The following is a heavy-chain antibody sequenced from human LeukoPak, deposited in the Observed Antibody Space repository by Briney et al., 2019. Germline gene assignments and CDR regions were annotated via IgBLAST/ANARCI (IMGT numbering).Heavy chain of an antibody. Sequence: ASVKVSCKASGYTFTGYYMHWVRQAPGQGLEWMGWINPNSGGTNYAQKFQGRVTMTRDTSISTAYMELSRLRSEDTAVYYCARFAVHRRLAVNGQFGLDYWGQGSLVIVSS. CDR2: INPNSGGT. J-gene: IGHJ4*02. CDR3: ARFAVHRRLAVNGQFGLDY. V-gene: IGHV1-2*02. CDR1: GYTFTGYY. D-gene: IGHD6-19*01.